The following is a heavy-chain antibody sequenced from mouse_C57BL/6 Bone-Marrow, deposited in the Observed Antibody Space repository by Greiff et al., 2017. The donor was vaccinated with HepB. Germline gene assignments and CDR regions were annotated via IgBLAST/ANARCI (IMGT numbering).Heavy chain of an antibody. CDR1: GYTFTSYW. Sequence: EVQLQQPGAELVKPGASVKVSCKASGYTFTSYWMHWVKQRPEQGLEWIGWIDPENGDTEYASKFQGKATITADTSSNTAYLQLSSLTSEDTAVYYCTPGSNYGGAMDYWGQGTSVTVSS. J-gene: IGHJ4*01. D-gene: IGHD2-5*01. CDR2: IDPENGDT. V-gene: IGHV14-4*01. CDR3: TPGSNYGGAMDY.